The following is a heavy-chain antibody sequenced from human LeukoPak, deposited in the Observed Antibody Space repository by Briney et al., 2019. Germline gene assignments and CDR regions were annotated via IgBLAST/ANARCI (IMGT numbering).Heavy chain of an antibody. D-gene: IGHD2-2*01. V-gene: IGHV5-51*01. CDR2: IYPGDSDT. J-gene: IGHJ4*02. CDR3: ARTRYCTTTSCYDFDY. Sequence: GESLKISCQGSGYSFTKYWIGWVRQMPVKGLEWMGIIYPGDSDTRYSPSFQGQVIISADKSISTAYLQWSSLKASDTAMYYCARTRYCTTTSCYDFDYWGQGTLVTVSS. CDR1: GYSFTKYW.